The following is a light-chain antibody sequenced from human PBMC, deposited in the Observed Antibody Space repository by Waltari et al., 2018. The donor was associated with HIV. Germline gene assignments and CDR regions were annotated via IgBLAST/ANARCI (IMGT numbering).Light chain of an antibody. CDR2: GNN. V-gene: IGLV1-40*01. Sequence: QSVLTQPPSVSGAPGPCVTLSCTPPRPLSAAGYGVHRYPHLPGTAPKLLISGNNHRPSGVPDRFSGSKSGTSASLAITGLQPDDEADYYCQSYDSSMSCVVFGGGTKVTVV. J-gene: IGLJ2*01. CDR1: RPLSAAGYG. CDR3: QSYDSSMSCVV.